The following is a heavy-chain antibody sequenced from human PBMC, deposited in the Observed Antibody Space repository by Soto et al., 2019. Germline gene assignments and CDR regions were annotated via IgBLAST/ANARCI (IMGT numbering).Heavy chain of an antibody. CDR3: AAGGVTSVAQFDY. CDR2: IGAAGDT. Sequence: EVQLVESGGGLVQPGGSLRLSCAASGFTFSNCAMHWVRQATGKGLEWVSGIGAAGDTYYPGSVKGRFTISRENAKNSLYLQMNSLRAGDTAVYYCAAGGVTSVAQFDYWGQGTLVTVSS. V-gene: IGHV3-13*01. CDR1: GFTFSNCA. J-gene: IGHJ4*02. D-gene: IGHD1-20*01.